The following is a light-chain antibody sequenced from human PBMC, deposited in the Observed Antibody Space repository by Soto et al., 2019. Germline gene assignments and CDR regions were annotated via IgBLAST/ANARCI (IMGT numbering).Light chain of an antibody. CDR1: SSNIGSNT. V-gene: IGLV1-44*01. CDR2: SNN. Sequence: QSVLTQPPSASGTPGQRGTISCSGSSSNIGSNTVNWYQQLPGTAPKLLIYSNNQRHSGVPDRFSGSKSGTSASLAISGLQCEDEADYYCAAWDDSLNGYVFGTGTQLTVL. CDR3: AAWDDSLNGYV. J-gene: IGLJ1*01.